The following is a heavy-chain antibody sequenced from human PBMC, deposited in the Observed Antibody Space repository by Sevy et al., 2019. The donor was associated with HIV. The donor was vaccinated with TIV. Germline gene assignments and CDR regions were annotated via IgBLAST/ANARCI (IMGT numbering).Heavy chain of an antibody. CDR3: ARVKDDSSGYRFDY. Sequence: GGSLRLSCAASGFTFSRYWMSWVRQAPGNGLEWVANIKQDGSEKYYVDSVKGRFTISRDNAKNSLYLQMNSLRADDTAVYYCARVKDDSSGYRFDYWGQGTLVTVSS. V-gene: IGHV3-7*01. CDR1: GFTFSRYW. CDR2: IKQDGSEK. D-gene: IGHD3-22*01. J-gene: IGHJ4*02.